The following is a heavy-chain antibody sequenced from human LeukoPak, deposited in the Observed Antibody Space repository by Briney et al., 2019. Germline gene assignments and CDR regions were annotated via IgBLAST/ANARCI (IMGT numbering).Heavy chain of an antibody. CDR1: GFTFNSYA. Sequence: GGPLRLSCAASGFTFNSYAMHWVRQAPGKGLEWVAVISYDGSNKYYADSVKGRFTISRDNSKNTLYLQMNSLRAGDTAVYYCAKDGGGIGDFWSGYPDYWGQGTLVTVSS. CDR2: ISYDGSNK. CDR3: AKDGGGIGDFWSGYPDY. D-gene: IGHD3-3*01. V-gene: IGHV3-30-3*01. J-gene: IGHJ4*02.